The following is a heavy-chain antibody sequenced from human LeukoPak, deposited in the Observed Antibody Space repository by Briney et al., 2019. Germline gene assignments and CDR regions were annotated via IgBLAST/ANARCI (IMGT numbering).Heavy chain of an antibody. CDR1: GYTFTSYD. CDR2: MNPNSGNT. D-gene: IGHD3-10*01. Sequence: GASVKVSCKASGYTFTSYDINWVRRATGQGLEWMGWMNPNSGNTGYAQKFQGRVTITRNTSISTAYMELSSLRSEDTAVYYCARGVRVVRGVIITNWFDPWGQGTLVTVSS. CDR3: ARGVRVVRGVIITNWFDP. J-gene: IGHJ5*02. V-gene: IGHV1-8*03.